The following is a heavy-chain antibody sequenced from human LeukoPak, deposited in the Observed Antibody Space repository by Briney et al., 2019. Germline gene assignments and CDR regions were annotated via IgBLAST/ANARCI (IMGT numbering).Heavy chain of an antibody. CDR1: GGSISSYF. J-gene: IGHJ6*03. V-gene: IGHV4-59*01. Sequence: SETLSLTCTVSGGSISSYFWSWIRQPPGKGLEWIGYIYYSGSTNYNPSLKSRVTISVDTSKNQFSLKLSSVTAADTAVYYRARTPYYYYYMDVWGKGTTVTVSS. CDR3: ARTPYYYYYMDV. CDR2: IYYSGST.